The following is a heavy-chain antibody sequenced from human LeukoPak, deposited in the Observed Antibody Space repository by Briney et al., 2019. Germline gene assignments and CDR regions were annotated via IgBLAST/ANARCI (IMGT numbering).Heavy chain of an antibody. D-gene: IGHD2-15*01. CDR3: ADSDGYYYDV. CDR2: ISNDGGNR. Sequence: GGSLRLSCVASGFTSGFTFSYYAMHWVRQAPGKWLEWVAFISNDGGNRYFANSVKGRFTISRDNSKNTVYLQMNSLGAEDTAVYYCADSDGYYYDVWGQGTLVTVS. J-gene: IGHJ4*02. CDR1: GFTFSYYA. V-gene: IGHV3-30-3*01.